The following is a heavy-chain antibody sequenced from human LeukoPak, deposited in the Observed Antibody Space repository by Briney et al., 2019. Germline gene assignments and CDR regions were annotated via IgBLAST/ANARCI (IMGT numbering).Heavy chain of an antibody. J-gene: IGHJ2*01. D-gene: IGHD2-2*01. CDR2: IYYSGST. CDR1: GGSISSYY. Sequence: SETLSLTCTVSGGSISSYYWSWIRQPPGKGLEWIGYIYYSGSTNYNPSLKSRVTISVDTSKYQFSLKLSSVTAADTAVYYCARVPLVVVPAAAYWYFDLWGRGTLVTVSS. CDR3: ARVPLVVVPAAAYWYFDL. V-gene: IGHV4-59*01.